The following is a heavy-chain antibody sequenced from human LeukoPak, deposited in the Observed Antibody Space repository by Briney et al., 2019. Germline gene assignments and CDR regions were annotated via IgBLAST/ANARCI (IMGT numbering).Heavy chain of an antibody. CDR3: ARGPYSYDSSGAFDI. D-gene: IGHD3-22*01. Sequence: SETLSLTCTVSGGSIISGDYYWSWIRQPAGKGLEWIGRISSSGSTNYNPSLKSRVTISVDTSKNQFSLKLSSVTAADTAVYFCARGPYSYDSSGAFDIWGQGTMVTVSS. CDR1: GGSIISGDYY. J-gene: IGHJ3*02. V-gene: IGHV4-61*02. CDR2: ISSSGST.